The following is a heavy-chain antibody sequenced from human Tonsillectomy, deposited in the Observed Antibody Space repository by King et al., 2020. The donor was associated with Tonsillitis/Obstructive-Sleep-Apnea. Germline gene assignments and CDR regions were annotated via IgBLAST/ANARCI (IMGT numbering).Heavy chain of an antibody. CDR2: IYYSGST. CDR3: ARERFLEWLSVWYFDL. V-gene: IGHV4-31*03. Sequence: QLQESGPGLVKPSQTLSLTCTVSGGSISSGGYYWSWIRQHPGKGLEWIGYIYYSGSTYYNPSLKSRVTISVDTSKNQFSLKLSSVTAADTAVYYCARERFLEWLSVWYFDLWGRGTLVTVSS. D-gene: IGHD3-3*01. CDR1: GGSISSGGYY. J-gene: IGHJ2*01.